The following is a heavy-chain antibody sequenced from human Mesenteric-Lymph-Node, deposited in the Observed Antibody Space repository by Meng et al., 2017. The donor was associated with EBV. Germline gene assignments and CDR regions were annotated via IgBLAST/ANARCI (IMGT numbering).Heavy chain of an antibody. Sequence: VLRLEPGRVLVRPGGSLRLSCVVSGFTSNIYDINWVRQAPGRGLEWVSGITGSGGTRYYADSVKGRFSISRDNSGNTFYLQMNSLRVEDTAVYYCSNLPYSYWGQGTLVTVSS. CDR2: ITGSGGTR. J-gene: IGHJ4*02. V-gene: IGHV3-23*01. D-gene: IGHD4-11*01. CDR1: GFTSNIYD. CDR3: SNLPYSY.